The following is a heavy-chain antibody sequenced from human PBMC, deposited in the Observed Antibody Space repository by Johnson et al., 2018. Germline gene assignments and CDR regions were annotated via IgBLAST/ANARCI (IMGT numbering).Heavy chain of an antibody. CDR2: ISYDGSNK. CDR1: GFTFSSYA. Sequence: QVQLVQSGGGVVQHGRTLRLSCAASGFTFSSYAMHWVRQAPGTGLEWVAVISYDGSNKYYADAVKGRFTISRDNSKNTLYLKMNSLRAEDTAVFYCARESSGIAAGGTEYFQHWGQGTLVTVSS. J-gene: IGHJ1*01. CDR3: ARESSGIAAGGTEYFQH. V-gene: IGHV3-30-3*01. D-gene: IGHD6-13*01.